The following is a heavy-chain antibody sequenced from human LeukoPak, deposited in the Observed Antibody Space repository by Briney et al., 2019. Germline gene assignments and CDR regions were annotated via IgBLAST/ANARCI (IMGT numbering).Heavy chain of an antibody. V-gene: IGHV1-18*01. CDR2: ISAYNGNT. D-gene: IGHD3-22*01. J-gene: IGHJ4*02. CDR1: GYTFTICG. Sequence: ASVTVSFKASGYTFTICGISWVRQAPGQGQEWMGWISAYNGNTNYAQKLQGRVTMTTDTSTSTAYLELRSLRSDDTAVYYCARDWHDSSGYWGYWGQGTLVTVSS. CDR3: ARDWHDSSGYWGY.